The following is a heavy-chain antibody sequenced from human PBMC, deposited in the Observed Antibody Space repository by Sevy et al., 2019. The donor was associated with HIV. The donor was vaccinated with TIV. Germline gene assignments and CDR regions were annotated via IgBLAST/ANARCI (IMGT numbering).Heavy chain of an antibody. Sequence: SETLSLTCTVPAGSISSDSYFWNWIRQPAGKGLEWIGRIHASGSTIYNPSLKSRVTMSVDKSKSQFSLRLTSVTAADSAVYFCARERGSNILTLGLDFWGQGSLVTVSS. CDR3: ARERGSNILTLGLDF. CDR2: IHASGST. CDR1: AGSISSDSYF. V-gene: IGHV4-61*02. J-gene: IGHJ4*02. D-gene: IGHD3-9*01.